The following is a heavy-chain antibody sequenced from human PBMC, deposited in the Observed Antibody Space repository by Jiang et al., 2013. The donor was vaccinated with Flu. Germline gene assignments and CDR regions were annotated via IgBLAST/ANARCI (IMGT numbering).Heavy chain of an antibody. CDR2: IIPIPDIA. D-gene: IGHD5-24*01. CDR3: ARETKGRDPHPEFDS. Sequence: SGAEVKKPGSSVKVSCKASGGTFRSYAISWVRQAPGQGLEWMGRIIPIPDIANYAQKFQGRVTITADKSTSTAYMELSSLRSEDTAVYYCARETKGRDPHPEFDSWGQGTLVTVSS. J-gene: IGHJ4*02. V-gene: IGHV1-69*04. CDR1: GGTFRSYA.